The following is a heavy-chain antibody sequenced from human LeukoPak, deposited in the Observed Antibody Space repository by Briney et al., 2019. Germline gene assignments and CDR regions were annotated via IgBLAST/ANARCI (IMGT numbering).Heavy chain of an antibody. D-gene: IGHD3-10*01. CDR2: IRYDGSNK. J-gene: IGHJ6*03. CDR1: GFTFSSYG. Sequence: GGSLRLSCAASGFTFSSYGMHWVRQAPGKGLEWVAFIRYDGSNKYYADSVKGRFTISRDNSKNTLYLQMNSLRAEDTAVYYCAKADYYGSGSYYPSLPYYHYYMDVWGKGTTVTISS. V-gene: IGHV3-30*02. CDR3: AKADYYGSGSYYPSLPYYHYYMDV.